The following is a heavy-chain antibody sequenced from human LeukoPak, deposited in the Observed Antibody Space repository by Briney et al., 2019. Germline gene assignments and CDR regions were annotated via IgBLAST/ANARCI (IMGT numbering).Heavy chain of an antibody. J-gene: IGHJ4*02. CDR1: GYTFTGYY. D-gene: IGHD5-18*01. Sequence: GASVKVSCKASGYTFTGYYIHWVRQAPGQGLEWMGWINPNNDGTNYAQKFQGRVTMTRDTSISTAYMELSRLRSDDTAVYYCARGYSYGPRTLGYWGQGTLVTVSS. V-gene: IGHV1-2*02. CDR3: ARGYSYGPRTLGY. CDR2: INPNNDGT.